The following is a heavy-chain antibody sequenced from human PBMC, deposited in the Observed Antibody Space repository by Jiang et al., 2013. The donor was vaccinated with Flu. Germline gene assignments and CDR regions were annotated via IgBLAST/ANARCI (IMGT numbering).Heavy chain of an antibody. D-gene: IGHD3-22*01. V-gene: IGHV3-23*01. CDR2: ISGSGGST. Sequence: VSAISGSGGSTYYADSVKGRFTISRDNSKNTLYLQMNSLRAEDTAVYYCAKDRDDSSGYYPTYYFDYWGQGTLVTVSS. CDR3: AKDRDDSSGYYPTYYFDY. J-gene: IGHJ4*02.